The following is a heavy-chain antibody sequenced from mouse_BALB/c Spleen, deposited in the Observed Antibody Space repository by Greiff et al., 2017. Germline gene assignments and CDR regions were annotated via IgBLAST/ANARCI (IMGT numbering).Heavy chain of an antibody. D-gene: IGHD1-2*01. CDR1: GFTFSSFG. V-gene: IGHV5-17*02. J-gene: IGHJ1*01. CDR3: AMRGAIHYYGPYWDFDV. Sequence: EVQGVESGGGLVQPGGSRKLSCAASGFTFSSFGMHWVRQAPEKGLEWVAYISSGSSTIYYADTVKGRFTISRDNPKNTLFLQMTSLRSEDTAMYYCAMRGAIHYYGPYWDFDVWGAGTTVTVSS. CDR2: ISSGSSTI.